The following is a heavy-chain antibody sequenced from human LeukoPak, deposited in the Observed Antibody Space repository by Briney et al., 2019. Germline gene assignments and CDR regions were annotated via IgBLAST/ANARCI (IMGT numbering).Heavy chain of an antibody. CDR2: ISYDGSNK. CDR3: ARDGWELLSHYYGMDV. V-gene: IGHV3-30*03. Sequence: AGGSLRLSCAASGFTFSSYGMHWVRQAPGKGLEWVAVISYDGSNKYYADSVKGRFTISRDNSKNTLYLQMNSLRAEDTAVYYCARDGWELLSHYYGMDVWGQGTTVTVSS. D-gene: IGHD1-26*01. CDR1: GFTFSSYG. J-gene: IGHJ6*02.